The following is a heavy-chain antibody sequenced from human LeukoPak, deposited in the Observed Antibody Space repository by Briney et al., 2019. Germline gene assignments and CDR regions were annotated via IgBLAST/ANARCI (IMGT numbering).Heavy chain of an antibody. V-gene: IGHV4-30-2*01. J-gene: IGHJ4*02. CDR1: GASISSGGYY. CDR3: ASASYDSSGYYILDY. D-gene: IGHD3-22*01. Sequence: SETLSLTCTVSGASISSGGYYWSWIRQPPGKGLQYIGYIYHSGSTYYNPSLKSRVTISLDRSKNQFSLKLSSVTAADTAVYYCASASYDSSGYYILDYWGQGTLVTVSS. CDR2: IYHSGST.